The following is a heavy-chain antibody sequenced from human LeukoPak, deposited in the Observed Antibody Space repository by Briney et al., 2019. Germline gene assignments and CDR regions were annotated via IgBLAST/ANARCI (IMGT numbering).Heavy chain of an antibody. V-gene: IGHV3-30*18. Sequence: GRSLRLSCAASGFTFSSYGMHWVRQAPGKGLEWVAVISYDGSNKYYADSVKGRFTVSRDNSKNTLYLQMNSLRAEDTAVYYCAKEREAGSGNTAFDYWGQGTLVTASS. CDR2: ISYDGSNK. CDR3: AKEREAGSGNTAFDY. D-gene: IGHD3-10*01. J-gene: IGHJ4*02. CDR1: GFTFSSYG.